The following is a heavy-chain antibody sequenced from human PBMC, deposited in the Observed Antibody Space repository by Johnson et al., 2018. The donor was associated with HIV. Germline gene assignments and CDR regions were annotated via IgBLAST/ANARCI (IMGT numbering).Heavy chain of an antibody. CDR2: ISYDGSNK. Sequence: QVQLVESGGGVVQPGRSLRLSCAASGFTFSSYAMHWVRQAPGKGLEWVAVISYDGSNKYYADSVKGRFPISRDNSKNTLYLQMNRLRAEDTAVYYCAKVGSGYSSSSWGQGTMVTVSS. CDR1: GFTFSSYA. V-gene: IGHV3-30*04. D-gene: IGHD6-13*01. J-gene: IGHJ3*01. CDR3: AKVGSGYSSSS.